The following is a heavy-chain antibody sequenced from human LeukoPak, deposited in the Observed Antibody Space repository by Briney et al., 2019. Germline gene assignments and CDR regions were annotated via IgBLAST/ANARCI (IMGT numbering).Heavy chain of an antibody. CDR3: ARDSEYYDFWSGYSV. CDR2: ISSSGSTT. Sequence: PGGSLRLSCAASGFTFSDYYMSWIRQAPGKGLEWVSYISSSGSTTYYADSVKGRFTISRDNAKNSLYLQMNSLRAEDTAVYYCARDSEYYDFWSGYSVWGQGTLVTVSS. D-gene: IGHD3-3*01. V-gene: IGHV3-11*04. J-gene: IGHJ4*02. CDR1: GFTFSDYY.